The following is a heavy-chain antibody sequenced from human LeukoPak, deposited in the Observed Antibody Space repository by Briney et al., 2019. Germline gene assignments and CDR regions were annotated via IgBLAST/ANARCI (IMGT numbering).Heavy chain of an antibody. CDR3: AKGLLLGGGY. V-gene: IGHV3-30*02. CDR1: GFTFSTSG. D-gene: IGHD2-15*01. J-gene: IGHJ4*02. CDR2: IRYDGSNK. Sequence: GGSLRLSCAASGFTFSTSGMSWVRQAPGKGLEWVAFIRYDGSNKYYADSVKGRFTISRDNSKNTLYLQMNSLRAEDTAVYYCAKGLLLGGGYWGQGTLVTVSS.